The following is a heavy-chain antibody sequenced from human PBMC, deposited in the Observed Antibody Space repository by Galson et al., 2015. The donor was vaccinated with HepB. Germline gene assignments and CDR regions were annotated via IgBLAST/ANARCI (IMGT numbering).Heavy chain of an antibody. CDR3: ARVKRGEWYSFYYYGMDV. CDR2: IKEDESEK. D-gene: IGHD3-10*01. V-gene: IGHV3-7*05. CDR1: GFTFSGYW. Sequence: SLRLSCAAAGFTFSGYWMTWVRQAPGKGLEWVANIKEDESEKYYVDSVKGRFTISRDNAKNSLYLQMNSLRAEDTAIYYCARVKRGEWYSFYYYGMDVWGQGTTVTVSS. J-gene: IGHJ6*02.